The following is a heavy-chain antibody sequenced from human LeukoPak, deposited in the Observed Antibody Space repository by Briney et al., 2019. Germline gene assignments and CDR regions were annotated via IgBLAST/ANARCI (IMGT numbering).Heavy chain of an antibody. D-gene: IGHD6-13*01. CDR2: INHSGST. CDR3: TWSSSRNYYYGMDV. J-gene: IGHJ6*04. Sequence: SETLSLTCAVYGGSFSGYYWSWIRQPPGEGLEWIGEINHSGSTNYNPSLKSRVTISVDTSKNQFSLKLSSVTAADTAVYYCTWSSSRNYYYGMDVWGKGTTVTVSS. V-gene: IGHV4-34*01. CDR1: GGSFSGYY.